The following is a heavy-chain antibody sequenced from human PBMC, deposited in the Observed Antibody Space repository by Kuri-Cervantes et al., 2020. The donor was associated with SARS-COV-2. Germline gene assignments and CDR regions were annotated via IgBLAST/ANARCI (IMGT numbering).Heavy chain of an antibody. CDR2: IWYDGSNK. CDR3: ARDPVVVAAADWDGMDV. CDR1: GFTFSSYG. V-gene: IGHV3-33*08. J-gene: IGHJ6*02. D-gene: IGHD2-15*01. Sequence: LSLTCAASGFTFSSYGMHRVRQAPGKGLEWVAVIWYDGSNKYYADSVKGRFTISRDNSKNTLYLQMNSLRAEDTAVYYCARDPVVVAAADWDGMDVWGQGTTVTVSS.